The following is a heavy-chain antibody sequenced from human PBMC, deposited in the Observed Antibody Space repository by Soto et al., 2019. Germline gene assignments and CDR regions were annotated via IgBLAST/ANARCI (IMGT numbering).Heavy chain of an antibody. CDR3: VGGYYSMSFDY. CDR1: GFTFSSYW. CDR2: INSDGSST. V-gene: IGHV3-74*01. J-gene: IGHJ4*02. D-gene: IGHD3-10*01. Sequence: GGPLRLSCAASGFTFSSYWMHWVRQAPGKGLVWVSRINSDGSSTSYADSVKGRFTISRDNAKNTLYLQMNSLRAEDTAVYYCVGGYYSMSFDYWGQGTLVTV.